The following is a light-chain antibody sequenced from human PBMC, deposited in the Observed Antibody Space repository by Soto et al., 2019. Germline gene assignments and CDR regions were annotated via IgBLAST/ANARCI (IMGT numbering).Light chain of an antibody. CDR3: CSYAGSSTYV. CDR2: EGS. CDR1: SSDVGGFNL. Sequence: QSALTQPVSVSGSPGQSITISSTGTSSDVGGFNLVSWYQQHPGKAPKLMIYEGSERPSGVSDRFSGSKSGNTASLTISGLQAADEADYYCCSYAGSSTYVFGTGTKLTVL. V-gene: IGLV2-23*01. J-gene: IGLJ1*01.